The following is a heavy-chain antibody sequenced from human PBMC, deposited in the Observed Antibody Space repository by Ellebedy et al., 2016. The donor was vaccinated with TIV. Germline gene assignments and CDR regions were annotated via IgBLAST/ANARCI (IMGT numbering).Heavy chain of an antibody. CDR1: GFTFSSYG. V-gene: IGHV3-33*01. Sequence: PGGSLRLSCAASGFTFSSYGMHWVRQAPGKGLEWVAVIWYDGSNKYYADSVKGRFTISRDNSKNTLYLQMNSLRAEDTAVYYCARRGWRYYYYGMDVWGQGTTVTVSS. D-gene: IGHD6-19*01. CDR2: IWYDGSNK. J-gene: IGHJ6*02. CDR3: ARRGWRYYYYGMDV.